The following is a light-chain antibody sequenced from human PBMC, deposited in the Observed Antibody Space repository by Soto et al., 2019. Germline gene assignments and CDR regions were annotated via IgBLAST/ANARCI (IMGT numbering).Light chain of an antibody. J-gene: IGKJ2*01. CDR1: QDILNH. CDR3: QQYASNVAT. Sequence: DIQMTQSPSSLSASVGDRVTITCRASQDILNHLAWFQQKPGKAPKSLIYGASSLHSGVPSRFSGSGFGTDFSLTISSLQPEDFATYYCQQYASNVATFGQGTTLEV. V-gene: IGKV1-16*01. CDR2: GAS.